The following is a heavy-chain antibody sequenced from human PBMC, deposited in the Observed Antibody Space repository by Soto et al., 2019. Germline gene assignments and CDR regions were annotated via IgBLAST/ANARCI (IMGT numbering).Heavy chain of an antibody. CDR1: GYTFTSYY. CDR2: INPSGGST. J-gene: IGHJ3*02. Sequence: ASVKVSCKASGYTFTSYYMHWVRQAPGQGLEWMGIINPSGGSTSYAQKFQCRVTMTRDTSTSTVYMELSSLRSEDTAVYYCAREGYYDSSGYSTNDAFDIWGQGTMVTVSS. V-gene: IGHV1-46*01. CDR3: AREGYYDSSGYSTNDAFDI. D-gene: IGHD3-22*01.